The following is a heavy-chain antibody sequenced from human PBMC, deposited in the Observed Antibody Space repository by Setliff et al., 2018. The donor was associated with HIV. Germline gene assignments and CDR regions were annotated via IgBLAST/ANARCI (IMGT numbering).Heavy chain of an antibody. V-gene: IGHV3-74*01. Sequence: GESLKISCAASGLTFSNYWMHWVRQAPGKGLEWVSRIDSDGSDTNYADSVRGRFTISRDNAKNTVYLQLTSLRAEDTAVYYCARGPQYNFWGGYLGLWGQGTLVTVPQ. D-gene: IGHD3-3*01. CDR1: GLTFSNYW. CDR2: IDSDGSDT. CDR3: ARGPQYNFWGGYLGL. J-gene: IGHJ4*02.